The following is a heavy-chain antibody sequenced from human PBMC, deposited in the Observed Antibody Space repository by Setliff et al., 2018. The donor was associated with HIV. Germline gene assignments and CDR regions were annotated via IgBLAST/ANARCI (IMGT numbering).Heavy chain of an antibody. J-gene: IGHJ6*02. V-gene: IGHV1-69*13. CDR1: GGTFSSYS. D-gene: IGHD2-15*01. Sequence: GASVMVSCKASGGTFSSYSIAWVRQAPGQGLEWMGGIIPIFNTANYAQKFQGRVTITADESTSTAYMELSSLGSEDTAVYYCARGSGGYCSGGSCYFGFGLALWGQGTTVTV. CDR2: IIPIFNTA. CDR3: ARGSGGYCSGGSCYFGFGLAL.